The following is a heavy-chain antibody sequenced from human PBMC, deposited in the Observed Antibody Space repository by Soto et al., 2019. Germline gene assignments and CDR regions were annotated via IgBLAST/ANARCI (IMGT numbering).Heavy chain of an antibody. CDR1: GFTFSTFW. J-gene: IGHJ4*02. CDR2: INSGGTTT. CDR3: ASSATGIYGDYS. V-gene: IGHV3-74*01. D-gene: IGHD4-17*01. Sequence: EVQLVESGGGLVQPGGSLRLSCAASGFTFSTFWMHWVRQAPGKGLVWVSRINSGGTTTNYADSVKGQITISRDNAKNTVYRQMNSLRAEATAVYYCASSATGIYGDYSWGQGTLVTVSS.